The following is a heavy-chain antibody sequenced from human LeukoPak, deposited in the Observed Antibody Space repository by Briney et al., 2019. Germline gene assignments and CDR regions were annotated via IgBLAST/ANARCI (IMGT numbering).Heavy chain of an antibody. D-gene: IGHD6-6*01. CDR2: INHSGST. Sequence: SETLSLTCAVYGGSFSGYYWSWIRQPPGKGPEWIGEINHSGSTNYDPSLKSRVTISVDTSKNQFSLKLSSVTAADTAVYYCALRYSSSSGGDNWFDPWGQGTLVTVSS. J-gene: IGHJ5*02. V-gene: IGHV4-34*01. CDR1: GGSFSGYY. CDR3: ALRYSSSSGGDNWFDP.